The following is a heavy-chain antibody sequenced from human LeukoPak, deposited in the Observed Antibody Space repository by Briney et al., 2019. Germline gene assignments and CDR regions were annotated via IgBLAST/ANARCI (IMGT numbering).Heavy chain of an antibody. CDR1: GGTFSSYA. J-gene: IGHJ5*02. Sequence: GASVKVSCKASGGTFSSYAINWVRQAPGQGREWMGGIIVIFGEAHYSQKFKGRVTISTDESATTAYMELTSLRSEDTAVYYCASDRNSGYDYKGSWGQGTLVTVSS. CDR3: ASDRNSGYDYKGS. D-gene: IGHD5-12*01. V-gene: IGHV1-69*05. CDR2: IIVIFGEA.